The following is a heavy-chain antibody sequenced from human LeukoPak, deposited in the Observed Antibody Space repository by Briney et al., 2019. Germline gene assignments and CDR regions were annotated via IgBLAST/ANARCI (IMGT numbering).Heavy chain of an antibody. J-gene: IGHJ6*02. CDR1: GFTVSSNS. Sequence: GGSLRLSCAASGFTVSSNSMSWVRQAPGKGLERVSVIYSGGSKYYGHSVKGRFTISRDNSKNTLYLQMNSLRAEDTAVYYCARDYRSGIYSFYGMDVWGQGTTVTVSS. CDR3: ARDYRSGIYSFYGMDV. D-gene: IGHD3-10*01. CDR2: IYSGGSK. V-gene: IGHV3-53*01.